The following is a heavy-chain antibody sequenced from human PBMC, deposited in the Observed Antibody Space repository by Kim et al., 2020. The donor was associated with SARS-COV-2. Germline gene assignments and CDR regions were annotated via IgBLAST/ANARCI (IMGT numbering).Heavy chain of an antibody. CDR3: ARDSTGYFDS. V-gene: IGHV7-4-1*02. Sequence: KPPYAQGFTGRFVFALDTSVSTAYLQVSSLKAEDTAVYYCARDSTGYFDSWGQGTLVTVSS. D-gene: IGHD2-8*02. J-gene: IGHJ4*02. CDR2: KP.